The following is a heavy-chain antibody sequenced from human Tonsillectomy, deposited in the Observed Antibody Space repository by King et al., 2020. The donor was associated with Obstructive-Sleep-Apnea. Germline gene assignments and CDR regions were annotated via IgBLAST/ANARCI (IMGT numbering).Heavy chain of an antibody. J-gene: IGHJ4*02. CDR3: ARGDVVRGVITDY. V-gene: IGHV3-11*01. CDR1: GFTFSDYY. CDR2: ISRSDSTI. Sequence: QLVQSGGGLVKPGGSLRLSCAASGFTFSDYYMSWIRQSPGKGLEWVSYISRSDSTIYYADSVKGRFTISRDNGKNSLYLQMNSLRAEDTAVYYCARGDVVRGVITDYWGQGTLVTVSS. D-gene: IGHD3-10*01.